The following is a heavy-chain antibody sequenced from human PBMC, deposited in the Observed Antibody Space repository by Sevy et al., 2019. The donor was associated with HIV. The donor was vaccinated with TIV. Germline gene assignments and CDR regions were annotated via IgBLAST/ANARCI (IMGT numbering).Heavy chain of an antibody. CDR1: GYTLIQLS. J-gene: IGHJ4*02. CDR3: AITKDYYDSSGYPFDY. Sequence: ASVKVSCKVSGYTLIQLSMHWVRQVPGKGLEWMGSFDPEDGETIYAQKFQGRVTMTEDTSTATAYMELSSLKSEYTAIFYCAITKDYYDSSGYPFDYWGQGTLVTVSS. V-gene: IGHV1-24*01. D-gene: IGHD3-22*01. CDR2: FDPEDGET.